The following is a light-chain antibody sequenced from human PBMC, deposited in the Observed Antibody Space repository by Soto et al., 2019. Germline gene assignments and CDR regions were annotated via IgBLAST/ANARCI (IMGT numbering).Light chain of an antibody. J-gene: IGLJ1*01. V-gene: IGLV1-40*01. CDR3: QSYDSSLSGFV. CDR1: SSNVGAGYD. Sequence: QSVLTQPPSVSGAPGQTVTISCNGGSSNVGAGYDVHWYQQLPGTAPRLLIYANSNRPSGVPDRFSGSKSGTSTSLAITGLQAEDEADYYCQSYDSSLSGFVFGTGTKLTVL. CDR2: ANS.